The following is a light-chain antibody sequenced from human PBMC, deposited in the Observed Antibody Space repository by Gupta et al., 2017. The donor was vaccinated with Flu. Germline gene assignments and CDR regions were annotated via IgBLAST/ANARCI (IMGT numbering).Light chain of an antibody. Sequence: EIVLTQSPATPSLSPGDRATLSCRASQSVTSYLAWYQQRPGQPPRLLIYGASNRATGIPARFSGSGSGTDFTLTINSLEPEDFAVYYCQQRADWPATFGGGTTVEIK. CDR2: GAS. J-gene: IGKJ4*01. CDR1: QSVTSY. CDR3: QQRADWPAT. V-gene: IGKV3-11*01.